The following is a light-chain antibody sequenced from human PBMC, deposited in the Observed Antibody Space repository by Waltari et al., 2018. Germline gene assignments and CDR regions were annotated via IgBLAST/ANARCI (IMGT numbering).Light chain of an antibody. CDR1: QSVLCRTNTKNC. CDR2: WAS. Sequence: DIVMTQSPDSLAVSLGERATINCKSSQSVLCRTNTKNCLAWYQQNPGQPPKLLIYWASTRESGVPDRFSGSGSGTEFTLTISSLQAEDVAVYYCQQYDSTPTWTFGQGTKVEIK. CDR3: QQYDSTPTWT. J-gene: IGKJ1*01. V-gene: IGKV4-1*01.